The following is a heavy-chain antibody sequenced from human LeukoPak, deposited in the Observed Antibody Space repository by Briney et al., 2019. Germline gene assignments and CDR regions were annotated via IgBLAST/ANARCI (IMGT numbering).Heavy chain of an antibody. CDR3: ARSDSYTWFDP. V-gene: IGHV1-2*02. D-gene: IGHD2-15*01. CDR2: INPDSGGT. CDR1: GYTFTHYY. Sequence: GASVQVSCKASGYTFTHYYIHWMRQAPGQGLEWMGWINPDSGGTSYAQKFQGRVTMTRDTSISTVYVELSRLRSDDTAVYYCARSDSYTWFDPWGQGTLVTVSS. J-gene: IGHJ5*02.